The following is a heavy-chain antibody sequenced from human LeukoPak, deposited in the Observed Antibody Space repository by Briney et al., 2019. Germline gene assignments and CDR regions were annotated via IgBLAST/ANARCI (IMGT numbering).Heavy chain of an antibody. CDR3: ARPRWLQLWYYFDY. D-gene: IGHD5-24*01. Sequence: ASVKVSCKASGYTFTSYGISWVRQAPGQGLEWMGWISAYNGNTNYAQKLQGRVTITADESTSTAYMELSSLRSEDTAVYYCARPRWLQLWYYFDYWGQGTLVTVSS. V-gene: IGHV1-18*01. CDR2: ISAYNGNT. J-gene: IGHJ4*02. CDR1: GYTFTSYG.